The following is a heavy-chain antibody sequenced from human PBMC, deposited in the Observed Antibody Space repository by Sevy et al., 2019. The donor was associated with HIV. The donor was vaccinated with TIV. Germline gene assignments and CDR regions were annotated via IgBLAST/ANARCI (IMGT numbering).Heavy chain of an antibody. CDR3: ANAYSGRYSHSYRYDLDV. V-gene: IGHV3-30*18. CDR1: GFSFSYYG. J-gene: IGHJ6*02. Sequence: GGSLRLSCIGSGFSFSYYGIHWVRQSPGKGLDWVALISHDGINEYYADSVKGRFTISRDNSKNTVYLEMNSLRKEDTAIYFCANAYSGRYSHSYRYDLDVWGQGTTVTVSS. CDR2: ISHDGINE. D-gene: IGHD5-18*01.